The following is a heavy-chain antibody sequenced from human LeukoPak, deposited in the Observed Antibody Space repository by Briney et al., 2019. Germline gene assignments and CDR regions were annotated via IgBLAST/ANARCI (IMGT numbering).Heavy chain of an antibody. V-gene: IGHV1-2*02. D-gene: IGHD5-18*01. CDR3: ARERGYYYGYGWFDP. CDR2: INPNSGGT. CDR1: RYTFTDYY. J-gene: IGHJ5*02. Sequence: ASVNVSCKVSRYTFTDYYMHWVRQAPGQGLEWMGWINPNSGGTNYAQKSQGRVTMTRDTSISTAYMELSSLRSDDTAVYYCARERGYYYGYGWFDPWGQGTLVTVSS.